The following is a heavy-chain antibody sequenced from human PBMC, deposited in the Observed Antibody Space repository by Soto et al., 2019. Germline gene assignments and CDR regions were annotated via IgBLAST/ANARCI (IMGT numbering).Heavy chain of an antibody. CDR1: GYTFTSYY. V-gene: IGHV1-46*01. CDR2: INPSGGST. D-gene: IGHD5-12*01. J-gene: IGHJ4*02. CDR3: ARDYQWVALSRDGYNYGVSPTYYFDY. Sequence: QVQLVQSGAEVKKPGASVKVSCKASGYTFTSYYMHWVRQAPGQGLEWMGIINPSGGSTSYAQKFQGRVTMTRDTSTSTVYMELSSLRSEDTAVYYCARDYQWVALSRDGYNYGVSPTYYFDYWGQGTLVTVSS.